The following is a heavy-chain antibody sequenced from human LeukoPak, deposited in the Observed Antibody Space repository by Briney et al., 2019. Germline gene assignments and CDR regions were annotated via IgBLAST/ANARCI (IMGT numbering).Heavy chain of an antibody. CDR3: ARVNTPVATFDY. CDR2: ISHSATT. J-gene: IGHJ4*02. CDR1: GYSLSSTFY. D-gene: IGHD2-15*01. Sequence: SETLSLTCNVSGYSLSSTFYGAWIRQPPGKGLEWIATISHSATTYYTPSLKSRLTMSVDTSKNQFSLKLSSVTVADTAVYYCARVNTPVATFDYWRQGTQVTVSS. V-gene: IGHV4-38-2*02.